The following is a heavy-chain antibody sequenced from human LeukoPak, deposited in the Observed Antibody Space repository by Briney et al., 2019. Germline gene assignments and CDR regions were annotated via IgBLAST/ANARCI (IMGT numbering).Heavy chain of an antibody. CDR1: GFTFSSYA. J-gene: IGHJ4*02. CDR3: AKMPVSCSSGWSTFDY. V-gene: IGHV3-23*01. Sequence: PGGSLRLSCAASGFTFSSYAMGWVRQTPGQGLEWVSGIGSSGGSTYYADSVKGRFTISRDNSKNTLYLQMNSLRAEDTAIYYCAKMPVSCSSGWSTFDYWGQGTLVTASS. D-gene: IGHD6-19*01. CDR2: IGSSGGST.